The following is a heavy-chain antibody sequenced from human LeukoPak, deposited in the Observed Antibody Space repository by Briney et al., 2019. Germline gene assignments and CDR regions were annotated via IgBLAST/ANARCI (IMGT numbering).Heavy chain of an antibody. V-gene: IGHV3-9*03. CDR3: AKDRIAAGN. J-gene: IGHJ4*02. Sequence: GRSLRLSCAASGFTFDDYAMHWVRQAPGKGLEWVSGISWNSGSIGYADSVKGRFTISRDNAKNSLYLQMNSLRAEDMALYYCAKDRIAAGNWGQGTLVTVSS. D-gene: IGHD6-13*01. CDR2: ISWNSGSI. CDR1: GFTFDDYA.